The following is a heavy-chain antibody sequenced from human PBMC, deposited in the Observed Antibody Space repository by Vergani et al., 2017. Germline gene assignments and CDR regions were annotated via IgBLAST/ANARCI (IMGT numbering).Heavy chain of an antibody. Sequence: QVQLVQSGAEVKKPGSSVKVSCKASGGTFSSYAISWVRQAPGQGLEWMGGIIPIFGTANYAQKFQGTVTITADESTSTAYMELSSLRSEDTAVYYCARVRCSSTSCYAGYYYYGMDVWGQGTTVTVSS. CDR3: ARVRCSSTSCYAGYYYYGMDV. J-gene: IGHJ6*02. D-gene: IGHD2-2*01. CDR2: IIPIFGTA. V-gene: IGHV1-69*12. CDR1: GGTFSSYA.